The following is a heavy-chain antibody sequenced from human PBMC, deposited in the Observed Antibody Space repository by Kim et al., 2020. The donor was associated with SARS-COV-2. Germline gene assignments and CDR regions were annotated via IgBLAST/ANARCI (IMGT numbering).Heavy chain of an antibody. CDR3: ARAILTGYYARYSSSWYYFDY. Sequence: SETLSLTCAVYGGSFSGYYWSWIRQPPGKGLEWIGEINHSGSTNYNPSLKSRVTISVDTSKNQFSLKLSSVTAADTAVYYCARAILTGYYARYSSSWYYFDYWGQGTLVTVSS. CDR2: INHSGST. D-gene: IGHD3-9*01. V-gene: IGHV4-34*01. J-gene: IGHJ4*02. CDR1: GGSFSGYY.